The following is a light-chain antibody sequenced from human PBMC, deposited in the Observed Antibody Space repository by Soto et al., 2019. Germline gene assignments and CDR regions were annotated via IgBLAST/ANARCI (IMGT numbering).Light chain of an antibody. CDR2: GAS. J-gene: IGKJ2*02. Sequence: EIVLTQSPGTLSLSPGERATLSCRASQSVSSGYLAWYQQKPGQAPRLLIYGASNRATGIPDRSSGSGSGTDFALSMCWLEPVEFAGDYCQQQFTSRTFGQRTKLEIK. V-gene: IGKV3-20*01. CDR3: QQQFTSRT. CDR1: QSVSSGY.